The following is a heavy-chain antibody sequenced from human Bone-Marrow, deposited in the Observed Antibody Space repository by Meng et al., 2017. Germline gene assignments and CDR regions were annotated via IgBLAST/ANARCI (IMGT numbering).Heavy chain of an antibody. V-gene: IGHV1-2*02. J-gene: IGHJ4*02. CDR1: GYTFTSYD. CDR3: GYDEVSAN. CDR2: INPNSGGT. D-gene: IGHD3-16*01. Sequence: ASVKVSCKASGYTFTSYDINWVRQATGQGLEWMGWINPNSGGTNYAQKFQGRVTMTRDTSISTAYMELSRLRSDDTAVYYCGYDEVSANWAQGTRVTVS.